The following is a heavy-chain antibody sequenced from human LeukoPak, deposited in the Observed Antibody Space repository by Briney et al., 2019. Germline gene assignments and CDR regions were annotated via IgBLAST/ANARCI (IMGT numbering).Heavy chain of an antibody. D-gene: IGHD3-10*01. Sequence: GGSLRLSCAASGFTFSSYAMSWVRQAPGKGLEWVSAISGSGGSTYYADSVKGRFTISRDNAKNTVYLQMNNLRAEDTALYYCGRHAYGGSPPLSWGQGALVTVSS. CDR3: GRHAYGGSPPLS. V-gene: IGHV3-23*01. CDR1: GFTFSSYA. CDR2: ISGSGGST. J-gene: IGHJ4*02.